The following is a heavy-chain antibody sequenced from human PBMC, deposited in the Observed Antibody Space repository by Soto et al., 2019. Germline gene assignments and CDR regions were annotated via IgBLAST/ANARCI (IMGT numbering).Heavy chain of an antibody. CDR2: INHSGST. J-gene: IGHJ4*02. V-gene: IGHV4-34*01. D-gene: IGHD2-15*01. Sequence: QVQLQQWGAGLLKPSETLSLTCAVYGGSFSGYYWSWIRQPPGKGLEWIGEINHSGSTNYNPSLKRRVTISVDTSKNQFSLKLSSVTAADTAVYYCARVNCSGGSCYIYFDYWGQGTLVTVSS. CDR3: ARVNCSGGSCYIYFDY. CDR1: GGSFSGYY.